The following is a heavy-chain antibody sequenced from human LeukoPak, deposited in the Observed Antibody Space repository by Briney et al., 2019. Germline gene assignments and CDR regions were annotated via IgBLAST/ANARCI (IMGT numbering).Heavy chain of an antibody. CDR2: ISWNSGSI. CDR3: AKDISGWYASDYYYGMDV. V-gene: IGHV3-9*01. J-gene: IGHJ6*02. D-gene: IGHD6-19*01. Sequence: PGGSLRLSCAASGFTFDDYAMHWVRQAPGKGLEWVSGISWNSGSIGYADSVKGRFTISRDNAKNSLYLQMNSLRAEDTALYYCAKDISGWYASDYYYGMDVWGQGTTVTVSS. CDR1: GFTFDDYA.